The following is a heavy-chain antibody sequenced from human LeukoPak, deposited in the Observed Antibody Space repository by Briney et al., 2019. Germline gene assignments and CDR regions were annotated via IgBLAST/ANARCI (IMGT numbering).Heavy chain of an antibody. CDR3: ARSMRSFDYFAFYFDY. V-gene: IGHV2-5*02. CDR1: GFSLSTSGAG. CDR2: IFWDDDN. D-gene: IGHD3-9*01. Sequence: SGPTLVKPTQTLTLTCTFSGFSLSTSGAGVGWIRQPPGKALEWLALIFWDDDNRYSSSLKNRLTITKDTSKNQVVLSMTNMDPVDTATYYCARSMRSFDYFAFYFDYWGQGTLVTVSS. J-gene: IGHJ4*02.